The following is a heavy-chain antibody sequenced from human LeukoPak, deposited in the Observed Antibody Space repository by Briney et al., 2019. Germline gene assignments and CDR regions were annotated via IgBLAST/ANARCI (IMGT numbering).Heavy chain of an antibody. CDR1: GGSISSGSYN. CDR2: IYTSGST. J-gene: IGHJ4*02. V-gene: IGHV4-61*02. Sequence: SETLSLTCTVSGGSISSGSYNWSWIRQPAGKGLEWIGRIYTSGSTNYNPSLKSRVTISVDTSKNQFSLKLSSVTAADTAVYYCAREHIVVVTGQRYFDYWGQGTLVTVSS. CDR3: AREHIVVVTGQRYFDY. D-gene: IGHD2-21*02.